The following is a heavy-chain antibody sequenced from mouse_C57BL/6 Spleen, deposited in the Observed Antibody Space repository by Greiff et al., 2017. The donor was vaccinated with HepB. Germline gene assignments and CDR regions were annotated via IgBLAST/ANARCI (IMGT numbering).Heavy chain of an antibody. V-gene: IGHV1-7*01. CDR2: INPSSGYT. Sequence: VQLQESGAELAKPGASVKLSCKASGYTFTSYWMHWVKQRPGQGLEWIGYINPSSGYTKYNQKFKDKATLTADKSSSTAYMQLSSLTYEDSAVYYCARLITTVVADFDYWGQGTTLTVSS. D-gene: IGHD1-1*01. CDR3: ARLITTVVADFDY. CDR1: GYTFTSYW. J-gene: IGHJ2*01.